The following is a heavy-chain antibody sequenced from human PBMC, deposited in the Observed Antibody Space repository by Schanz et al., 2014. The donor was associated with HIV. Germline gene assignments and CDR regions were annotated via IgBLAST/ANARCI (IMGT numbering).Heavy chain of an antibody. CDR3: IRGVPRGSSTGLAWRF. CDR2: INSDGRCI. CDR1: GFTFNNYW. V-gene: IGHV3-74*01. D-gene: IGHD2-2*01. Sequence: EVQLVESGGCLVQPGGSLRLSCEASGFTFNNYWMHWVRQVTGKGRVWVSRINSDGRCINYADPVRGRFTISRDNAKNTLYLQLSRLRVEDTAVYYCIRGVPRGSSTGLAWRFWGQGALVTVSS. J-gene: IGHJ4*02.